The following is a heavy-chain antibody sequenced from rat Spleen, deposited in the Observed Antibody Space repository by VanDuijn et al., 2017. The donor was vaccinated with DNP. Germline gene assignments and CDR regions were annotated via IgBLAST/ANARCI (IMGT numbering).Heavy chain of an antibody. V-gene: IGHV3-1*01. J-gene: IGHJ2*01. CDR1: GYSITNNY. Sequence: EVQLQESGSGLVKPSQSLSLTCSVTGYSITNNYWGWIRQFPGNKVEYIGHISYSGSTSYNPSLKSRVSISRDTSKNQVFLQLNSVTTEDTATYYCAREEAYYGYNYFDYWGQGVMVTVSS. D-gene: IGHD1-6*01. CDR3: AREEAYYGYNYFDY. CDR2: ISYSGST.